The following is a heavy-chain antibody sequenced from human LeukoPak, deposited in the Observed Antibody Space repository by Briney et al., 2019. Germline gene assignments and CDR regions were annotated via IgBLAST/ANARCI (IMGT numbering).Heavy chain of an antibody. J-gene: IGHJ3*02. CDR1: GFTFSSYG. V-gene: IGHV3-30*03. CDR2: ISYDGSNK. Sequence: GGSLRLSCAASGFTFSSYGMHWVRQAPGKGLEWVAVISYDGSNKYYADSVKGRFTISRDNSKNTLYLQMNSLRAEDTAVYYCASSSGSYYGGAFDIWGQGTMVTVSS. CDR3: ASSSGSYYGGAFDI. D-gene: IGHD1-26*01.